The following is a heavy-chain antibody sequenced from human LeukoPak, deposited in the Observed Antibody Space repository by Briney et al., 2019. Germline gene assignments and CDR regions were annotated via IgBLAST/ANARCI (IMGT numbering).Heavy chain of an antibody. CDR3: ARLRDYYGSGSSGSAFDI. CDR1: GGSISSSSYY. D-gene: IGHD3-10*01. CDR2: IYYSGST. J-gene: IGHJ3*02. V-gene: IGHV4-39*07. Sequence: SETLSLTCTVSGGSISSSSYYWGWIRQPPGKGLEWIGSIYYSGSTYYNPSLKSRVTISVDTSKNQFSLKLSSVTAADTAVYYCARLRDYYGSGSSGSAFDIWGQGTMVTVSS.